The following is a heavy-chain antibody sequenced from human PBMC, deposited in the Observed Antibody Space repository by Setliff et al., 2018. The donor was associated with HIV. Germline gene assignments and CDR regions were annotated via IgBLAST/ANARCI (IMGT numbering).Heavy chain of an antibody. Sequence: SETLSLTCAVYGGSFSGYYWSWIRQPPGKGLEWIGEINHSGSTNYNPSLKSRVTISVDTSKNQFSLKLSSVTAADTAVYYCARSVRSRFLEWLRREYYYYYMDVWGKGTTVTV. CDR2: INHSGST. J-gene: IGHJ6*03. CDR3: ARSVRSRFLEWLRREYYYYYMDV. CDR1: GGSFSGYY. D-gene: IGHD3-3*01. V-gene: IGHV4-34*01.